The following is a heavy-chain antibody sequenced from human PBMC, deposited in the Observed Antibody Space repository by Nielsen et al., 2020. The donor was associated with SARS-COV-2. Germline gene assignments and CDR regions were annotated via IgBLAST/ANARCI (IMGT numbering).Heavy chain of an antibody. CDR3: ARHMLTTGVAGSFDF. Sequence: VRQMPGKGLEWMGRIDPSDSYTAYSPSSQGHVTMSAEKAISTAYLQWSSLKASDTAMYYCARHMLTTGVAGSFDFWGQGTLVTVSS. CDR2: IDPSDSYT. J-gene: IGHJ4*02. V-gene: IGHV5-10-1*01. D-gene: IGHD6-19*01.